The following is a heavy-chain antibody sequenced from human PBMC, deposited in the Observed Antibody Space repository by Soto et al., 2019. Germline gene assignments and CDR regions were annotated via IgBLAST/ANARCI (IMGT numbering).Heavy chain of an antibody. CDR3: AREVGMIVVVPADIPGSIDY. V-gene: IGHV6-1*01. J-gene: IGHJ4*02. Sequence: SQTLSLTCAISGDSVSSNSAAWNWIRQSPSRGLEWLGRTYYRSKWYNDYAVSVKSRITINPDTSKNQFSLQLNSVTPEDTAVYYCAREVGMIVVVPADIPGSIDYWGQGTLVTVSS. CDR2: TYYRSKWYN. CDR1: GDSVSSNSAA. D-gene: IGHD2-2*02.